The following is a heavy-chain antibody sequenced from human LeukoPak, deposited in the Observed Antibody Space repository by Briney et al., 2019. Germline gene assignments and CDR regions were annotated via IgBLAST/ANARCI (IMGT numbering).Heavy chain of an antibody. Sequence: GGSLRLSCAASGFTFSSYEMNWVRQAPGKGLEWVSYISSSGSTIYYADSVKGRFTISRDNAKNSLYLQMNSLRAEDTAVYYCARSTTVTARWGLDYWGQGTLVTVSS. J-gene: IGHJ4*02. CDR2: ISSSGSTI. V-gene: IGHV3-48*03. CDR3: ARSTTVTARWGLDY. CDR1: GFTFSSYE. D-gene: IGHD4-17*01.